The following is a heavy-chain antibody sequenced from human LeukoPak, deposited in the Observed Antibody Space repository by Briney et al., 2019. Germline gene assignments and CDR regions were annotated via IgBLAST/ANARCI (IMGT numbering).Heavy chain of an antibody. J-gene: IGHJ4*02. CDR1: GDSVSSNSVA. V-gene: IGHV6-1*01. Sequence: SQTLSLTCAISGDSVSSNSVAWNWVRQSPSRGLEWLGRTYYRSKWYYDYAVSVKSRLIINPDTSKNQFSLQLNSVTPEDTAVYCCARGATAYFDYWGQGTLVTVSS. CDR2: TYYRSKWYY. CDR3: ARGATAYFDY.